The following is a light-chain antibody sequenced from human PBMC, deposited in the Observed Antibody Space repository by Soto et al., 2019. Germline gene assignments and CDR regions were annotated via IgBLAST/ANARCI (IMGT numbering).Light chain of an antibody. Sequence: QSPLAQPASMSGSPGQSITISGAGTSNDVGAYNYVSWYQHHPGQAPKLMIYEVTNRPSGVSPRFSGSKSGNTASLTISGLQAEDEADYYCYSYTTTNTWLFGGGTKVTVL. CDR3: YSYTTTNTWL. J-gene: IGLJ2*01. V-gene: IGLV2-14*01. CDR2: EVT. CDR1: SNDVGAYNY.